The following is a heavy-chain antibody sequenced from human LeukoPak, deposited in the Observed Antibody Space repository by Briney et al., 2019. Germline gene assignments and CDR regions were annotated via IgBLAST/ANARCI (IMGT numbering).Heavy chain of an antibody. Sequence: GGSLRLSCAASGFIFSSCGIHWVRQAPDKGLEWVAVISHDGSNKYYADSVKGRFTISRDNSKNTLYLQMNSLRAEDTAVYYCARWSDSSSWIFDYWGQGTLVTVSS. CDR2: ISHDGSNK. CDR1: GFIFSSCG. D-gene: IGHD6-13*01. CDR3: ARWSDSSSWIFDY. J-gene: IGHJ4*02. V-gene: IGHV3-30*03.